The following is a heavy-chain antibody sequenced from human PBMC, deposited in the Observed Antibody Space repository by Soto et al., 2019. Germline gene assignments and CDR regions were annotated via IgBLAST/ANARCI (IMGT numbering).Heavy chain of an antibody. J-gene: IGHJ2*01. CDR3: AHKVVDFGSAKTNWYFDL. CDR1: GFSLSTSGVG. V-gene: IGHV2-5*02. CDR2: IYWDDDK. Sequence: QITLKESGPTLVKPTQTLTLTCTFSGFSLSTSGVGVGWIRQPPGKALEWLALIYWDDDKRYSPSLKSRLTITKDTSKNQVVLTMPNMDPVDTATYYCAHKVVDFGSAKTNWYFDLWGRGTLVTVSS. D-gene: IGHD3-3*01.